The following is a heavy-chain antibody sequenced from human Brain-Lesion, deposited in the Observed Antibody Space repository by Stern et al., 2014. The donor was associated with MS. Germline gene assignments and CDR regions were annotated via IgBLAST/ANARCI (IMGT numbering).Heavy chain of an antibody. CDR1: GYTFTGYY. CDR2: INPKSGGT. V-gene: IGHV1-2*04. Sequence: DQLVESGAEVKKPGASVKVSCKASGYTFTGYYMHWVRQAPGQGLEWMGWINPKSGGTNYAQKFQGCVTMTRDTSINTAYMELSRLRSDDTAVYYCATYYYDSTGYNDFWGQGTLVTVSS. J-gene: IGHJ4*02. CDR3: ATYYYDSTGYNDF. D-gene: IGHD3-22*01.